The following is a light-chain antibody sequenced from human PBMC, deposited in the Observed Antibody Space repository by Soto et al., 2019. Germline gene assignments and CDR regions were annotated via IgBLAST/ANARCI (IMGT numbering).Light chain of an antibody. CDR3: SSYTSRGTLV. Sequence: QSALTQPASVSGSPGQSITISCTGTTSDIGAYNYVSWYQHNPGNAPKLMIYEVTIRPSGVSCRFSGSKSGSTASLTITGLQSDDEADYYCSSYTSRGTLVFGGGTKLTVL. CDR2: EVT. J-gene: IGLJ3*02. V-gene: IGLV2-14*01. CDR1: TSDIGAYNY.